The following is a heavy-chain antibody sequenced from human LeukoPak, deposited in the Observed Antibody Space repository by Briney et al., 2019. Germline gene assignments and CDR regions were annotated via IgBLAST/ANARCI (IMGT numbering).Heavy chain of an antibody. V-gene: IGHV4-59*01. D-gene: IGHD2-21*02. J-gene: IGHJ4*02. CDR1: GGSISSYY. CDR2: IFYSGTT. CDR3: ARGGGDSGYYFDY. Sequence: PSETLSLTCTVSGGSISSYYWSWIRQPPGKGLEWIGFIFYSGTTNYNPSLKSRVTISVKTSKNQFSLKLSSVTAADTAVYYCARGGGDSGYYFDYWGQGTLVTVSS.